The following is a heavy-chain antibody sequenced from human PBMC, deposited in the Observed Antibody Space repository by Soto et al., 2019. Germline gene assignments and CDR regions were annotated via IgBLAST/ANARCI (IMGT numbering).Heavy chain of an antibody. Sequence: QVQLVESGGGVVQPERSLRLSCAASGFTFRSSGMHWVRQAPGKGLEWVAVISYDGGNKYYGDSVRGRFTISRDNSNNTLYLEMKSLRVEDTAVYYCAKVRFGRGILSNTMDVWGQGTTVTVSS. CDR1: GFTFRSSG. V-gene: IGHV3-30*18. D-gene: IGHD3-16*01. CDR2: ISYDGGNK. J-gene: IGHJ6*02. CDR3: AKVRFGRGILSNTMDV.